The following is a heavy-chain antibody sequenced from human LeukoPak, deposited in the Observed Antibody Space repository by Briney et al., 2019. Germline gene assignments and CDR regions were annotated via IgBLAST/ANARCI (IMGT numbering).Heavy chain of an antibody. CDR1: GGSISSSSYY. Sequence: SETLSLTCTVSGGSISSSSYYWGWIRQPPGKGLEWIGSIYYSGSTYYNPSLKSRVTISVDTSKNQFSLKLSSVTAADTAVYYCARRSSGGGLFDYWGQGTLVTVSS. V-gene: IGHV4-39*01. D-gene: IGHD3-22*01. J-gene: IGHJ4*02. CDR2: IYYSGST. CDR3: ARRSSGGGLFDY.